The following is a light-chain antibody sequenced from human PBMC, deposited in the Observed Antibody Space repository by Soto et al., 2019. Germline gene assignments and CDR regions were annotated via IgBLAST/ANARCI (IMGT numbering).Light chain of an antibody. CDR1: NSDVDTYNY. CDR2: DVS. J-gene: IGLJ1*01. Sequence: QSVLTQPRSVSGSPGQSVTISCTGTNSDVDTYNYVSWYQQHPGKAPKLIIYDVSKGPSGVPDRFSGSKSGNTASLTISGLQAEDEADYYCCSYAGRYIYVFGTGTKVTVL. V-gene: IGLV2-11*01. CDR3: CSYAGRYIYV.